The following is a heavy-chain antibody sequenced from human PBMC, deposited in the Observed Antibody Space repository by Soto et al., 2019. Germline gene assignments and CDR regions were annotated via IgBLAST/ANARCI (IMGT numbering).Heavy chain of an antibody. D-gene: IGHD3-16*01. Sequence: PSETLSLTCTVSAASISSYYWSWIRQPPGKGLEWIGCIYYSGSTHYNPSLKSRVTISVDTSKNQFSLKVSSVTAADTAVYYCARDRVMLTFGGASEEWGIDSWGPGTLVTVS. J-gene: IGHJ4*02. V-gene: IGHV4-59*12. CDR1: AASISSYY. CDR2: IYYSGST. CDR3: ARDRVMLTFGGASEEWGIDS.